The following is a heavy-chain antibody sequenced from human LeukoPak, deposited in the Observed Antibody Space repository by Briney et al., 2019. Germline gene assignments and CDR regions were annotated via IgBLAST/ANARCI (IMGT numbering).Heavy chain of an antibody. CDR1: GDSVSSSPYY. Sequence: PSETLSLTCSVSGDSVSSSPYYWGWIRQPPGKGLEWIGNTFSTSTLYNASLRSRVTILVDTSENQFSLKLTSATAADTAIYYCARYKFHNYFDPWGQGTLVVVSS. CDR3: ARYKFHNYFDP. V-gene: IGHV4-61*01. CDR2: TFSTST. D-gene: IGHD5-24*01. J-gene: IGHJ5*02.